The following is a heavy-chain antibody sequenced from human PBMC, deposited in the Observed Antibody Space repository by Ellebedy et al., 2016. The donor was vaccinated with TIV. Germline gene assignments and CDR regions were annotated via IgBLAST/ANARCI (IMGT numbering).Heavy chain of an antibody. CDR2: IIPTIGMT. CDR1: GGTFSSYG. V-gene: IGHV1-69*04. J-gene: IGHJ4*02. CDR3: VRDDKARED. Sequence: ASVKVSCKASGGTFSSYGINWVRQAPGQGLECMGRIIPTIGMTNYAQKFKGRVTISADKSTSTAYMELNSLRSEDTAVYYCVRDDKAREDWGQGTLVTVSS. D-gene: IGHD5-24*01.